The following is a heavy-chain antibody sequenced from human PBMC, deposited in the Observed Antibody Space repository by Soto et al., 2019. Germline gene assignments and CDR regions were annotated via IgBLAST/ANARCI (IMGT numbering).Heavy chain of an antibody. CDR2: IWYDGSNK. D-gene: IGHD4-4*01. Sequence: QVQLVESGGGVVQPGRSLRLSCAASGFTFSSYGMHWVRQAPGKGLEWVAVIWYDGSNKYYADSVKGRFTISRDNSKNTLYLQMNSLRAEDTAVYYCARDGPITTPHWYFDLWGRGTLVTVSS. CDR3: ARDGPITTPHWYFDL. CDR1: GFTFSSYG. V-gene: IGHV3-33*01. J-gene: IGHJ2*01.